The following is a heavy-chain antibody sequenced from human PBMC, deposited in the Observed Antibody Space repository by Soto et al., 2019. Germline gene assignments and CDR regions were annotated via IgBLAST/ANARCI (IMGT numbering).Heavy chain of an antibody. CDR2: IYYSGFT. Sequence: SETLSLTCTVSGGSISSGVYYWNWIRQHPGKGLEWIGYIYYSGFTLYNPSLKSRVTISVDTSKNQFSLKLSSVTAADTAVYYCARDFGGVSGTSNYFDHWGQGTPVTVSS. J-gene: IGHJ4*02. D-gene: IGHD3-16*01. V-gene: IGHV4-31*03. CDR3: ARDFGGVSGTSNYFDH. CDR1: GGSISSGVYY.